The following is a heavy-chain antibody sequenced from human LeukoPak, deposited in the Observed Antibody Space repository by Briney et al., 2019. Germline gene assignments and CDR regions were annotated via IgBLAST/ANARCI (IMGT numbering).Heavy chain of an antibody. D-gene: IGHD6-19*01. CDR2: IYYSGST. CDR3: AGTSYSSGPFDY. J-gene: IGHJ4*02. V-gene: IGHV4-59*01. Sequence: PSETLSLTCTVSGGSISSYYWSWIRQPPGKGLEWIGYIYYSGSTNYNPSLKGRVTISVDTSKNQFSLKLSSVTAADTAVCYCAGTSYSSGPFDYWGQGTLVTVSS. CDR1: GGSISSYY.